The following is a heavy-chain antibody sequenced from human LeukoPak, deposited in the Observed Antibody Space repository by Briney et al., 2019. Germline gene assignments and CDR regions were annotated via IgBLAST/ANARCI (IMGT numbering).Heavy chain of an antibody. CDR1: GFTFSSYW. CDR2: IKQDGSEK. D-gene: IGHD3-16*02. Sequence: SGGSLRLSCAASGFTFSSYWMSWVRQAPGKGLEWVANIKQDGSEKYYVDSVKGRFTISRDNAKNSLYLQMNSLRAEDTAVYYCARKVRLGELSFFDYWGQGTLVTVSS. CDR3: ARKVRLGELSFFDY. V-gene: IGHV3-7*01. J-gene: IGHJ4*02.